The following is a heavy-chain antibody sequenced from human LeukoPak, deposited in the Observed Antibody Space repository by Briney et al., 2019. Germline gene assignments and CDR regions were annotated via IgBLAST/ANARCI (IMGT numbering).Heavy chain of an antibody. J-gene: IGHJ4*02. CDR3: ARSSGWFGDFDY. CDR2: INHSGST. V-gene: IGHV4-34*01. Sequence: PSETLSLTCAVYGGSFSGYYWSWIRQPPGKGLEWIGEINHSGSTNYNPSLKSRVTISVDTSKNQFSLKLSSVTAADTAVYYCARSSGWFGDFDYWGQGTLVTVSS. D-gene: IGHD3-10*01. CDR1: GGSFSGYY.